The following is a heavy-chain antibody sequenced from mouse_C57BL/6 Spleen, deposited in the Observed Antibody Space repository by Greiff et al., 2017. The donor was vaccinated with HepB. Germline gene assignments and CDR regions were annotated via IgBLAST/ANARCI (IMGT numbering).Heavy chain of an antibody. CDR2: IDPETGGT. D-gene: IGHD2-2*01. CDR1: GYTFTDYE. CDR3: SYGYDVEAWFAD. J-gene: IGHJ3*01. V-gene: IGHV1-15*01. Sequence: QVQLQQSGAELVRPGASVTLSCKASGYTFTDYEMHWVKQTPVHGLEWIGAIDPETGGTAYNQKFKGKAILTADKSSSTAYMELRSLTSEDSAVYYCSYGYDVEAWFADWGQGTLVTVSA.